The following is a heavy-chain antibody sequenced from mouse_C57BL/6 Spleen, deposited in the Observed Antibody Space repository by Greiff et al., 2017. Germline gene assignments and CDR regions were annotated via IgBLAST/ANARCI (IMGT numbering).Heavy chain of an antibody. V-gene: IGHV3-6*01. J-gene: IGHJ2*01. CDR3: ARDPANWDGYYFDY. CDR1: GYSITSGYY. Sequence: EVQLVESGPGLVKPSQSLSLTCSVTGYSITSGYYWNWIRQFPGNKLEWMGYISYDGSNNYNPSLKNRISITRDTSKNQFFLKLNSVTTEDTATYYCARDPANWDGYYFDYWGQGTTLTVSS. CDR2: ISYDGSN. D-gene: IGHD4-1*01.